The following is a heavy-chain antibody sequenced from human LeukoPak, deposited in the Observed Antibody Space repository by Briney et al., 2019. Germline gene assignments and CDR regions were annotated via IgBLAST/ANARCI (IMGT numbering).Heavy chain of an antibody. CDR1: GFTFSNYG. D-gene: IGHD1-7*01. V-gene: IGHV3-74*01. CDR2: INPDGSTR. CDR3: ATAGNYRFVY. Sequence: GGSLRLSCTASGFTFSNYGMHWVRQAPGKGLEWVARINPDGSTRNYAYSVKGRCTISRGNANTTRYLQMNSLRAEDTAVYYCATAGNYRFVYWGQGTLVSVSS. J-gene: IGHJ4*02.